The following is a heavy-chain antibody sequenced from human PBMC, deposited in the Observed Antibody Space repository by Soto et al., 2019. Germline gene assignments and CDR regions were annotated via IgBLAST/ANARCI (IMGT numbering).Heavy chain of an antibody. CDR2: INHSGST. CDR1: GGPFSGYY. D-gene: IGHD6-19*01. J-gene: IGHJ4*02. Sequence: QVQLQQWGAGLLKPSETLSLTCAVYGGPFSGYYWSWIRQPPGKGLEWIGEINHSGSTNYNPSLKSRVTISVDTSKNQFSLKLSSVTAADTAVYYCAREVGSSGWYYDYWGQGTLVTVSS. V-gene: IGHV4-34*01. CDR3: AREVGSSGWYYDY.